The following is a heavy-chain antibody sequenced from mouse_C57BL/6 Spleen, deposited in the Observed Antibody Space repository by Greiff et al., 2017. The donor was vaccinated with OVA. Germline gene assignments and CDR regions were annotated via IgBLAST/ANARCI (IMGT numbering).Heavy chain of an antibody. CDR3: ARGGSSFDY. D-gene: IGHD1-1*01. CDR2: ISSGGSYT. V-gene: IGHV5-6*01. J-gene: IGHJ2*01. CDR1: GFTFSSYG. Sequence: EVKLMESGGDLVKPGGSLKLSCAASGFTFSSYGMSWVRQTPDKRLEWVATISSGGSYTYYPDSVKGRFTISRDNAKNTLYLQMSSLKSEDTAMYYCARGGSSFDYWGQGTTLTVSS.